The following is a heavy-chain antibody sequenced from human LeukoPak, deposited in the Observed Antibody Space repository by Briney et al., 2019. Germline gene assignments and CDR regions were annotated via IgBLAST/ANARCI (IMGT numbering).Heavy chain of an antibody. D-gene: IGHD2-21*01. CDR1: GFTFSGYA. CDR2: ISGSGGTT. CDR3: AKSVSCLLDSG. Sequence: GGSLRLSCAASGFTFSGYAMSWVRQAPGKGLEWVSAISGSGGTTYYSDSVKGRFTISRDNSKNTLYLQMNSLRAEDTAVYYCAKSVSCLLDSGWGQGTTVTVSS. V-gene: IGHV3-23*01. J-gene: IGHJ6*02.